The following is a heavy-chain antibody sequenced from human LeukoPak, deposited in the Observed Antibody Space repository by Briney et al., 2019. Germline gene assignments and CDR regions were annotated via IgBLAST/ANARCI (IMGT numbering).Heavy chain of an antibody. J-gene: IGHJ3*02. CDR2: IYSGGST. Sequence: GGCLRLSCAASGFTVSSNYMSWVRQAPGKGLEWVSVIYSGGSTYYADSVKGRFTISRDNSKNTLYLQMNSLRDEDTAVYYCARSVIAVAGYDAFDIWGQGTVVTVSS. CDR1: GFTVSSNY. CDR3: ARSVIAVAGYDAFDI. V-gene: IGHV3-53*01. D-gene: IGHD6-19*01.